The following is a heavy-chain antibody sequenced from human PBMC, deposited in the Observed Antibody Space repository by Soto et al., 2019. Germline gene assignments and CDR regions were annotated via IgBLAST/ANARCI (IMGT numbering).Heavy chain of an antibody. CDR2: ISSNGGST. CDR3: AREGYCSSTSCYSFDY. V-gene: IGHV3-64*01. CDR1: GFTFSSYA. D-gene: IGHD2-2*01. J-gene: IGHJ4*02. Sequence: EVQLVESGGGLVQPGGYLRLSCAASGFTFSSYAMHWVRQAPGKGLEYVSAISSNGGSTYYANSVKGRFTISRDNSKNTLYLQMGSLRAEDMAVYYCAREGYCSSTSCYSFDYWGQGTLVTVSS.